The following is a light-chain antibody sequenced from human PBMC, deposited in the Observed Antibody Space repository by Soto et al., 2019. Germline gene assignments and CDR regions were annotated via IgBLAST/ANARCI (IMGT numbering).Light chain of an antibody. CDR3: QQRYKTSLSS. Sequence: DIQMTQSPSFLSASVGDRVTITCRASQRIDNFLNWYQQKPGKAPKLLIYGASSLQSGVPSRFSGSGSGTDFTLTITSPQPEDSATYHCQQRYKTSLSSFGQGTKVDIK. J-gene: IGKJ2*01. CDR2: GAS. CDR1: QRIDNF. V-gene: IGKV1-39*01.